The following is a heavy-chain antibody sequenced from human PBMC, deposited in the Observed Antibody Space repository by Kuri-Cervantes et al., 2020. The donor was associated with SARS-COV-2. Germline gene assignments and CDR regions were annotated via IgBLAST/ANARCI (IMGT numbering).Heavy chain of an antibody. V-gene: IGHV1-46*01. Sequence: ASVKVSCKASGYTFTSYYMHWVRQAPGQGLEWMGIINPSGGSTSYAQKFQGRVTMTRDTSTSTVYMELSSLRAEDTAVYYCAKDLREWLVINDAFDIWGQGTMVTVSS. CDR1: GYTFTSYY. D-gene: IGHD6-19*01. CDR2: INPSGGST. J-gene: IGHJ3*02. CDR3: AKDLREWLVINDAFDI.